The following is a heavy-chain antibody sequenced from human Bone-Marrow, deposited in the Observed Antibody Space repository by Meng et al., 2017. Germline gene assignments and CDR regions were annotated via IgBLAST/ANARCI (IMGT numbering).Heavy chain of an antibody. Sequence: ASVKVSCKASGYTFTNYYIHWVRQAPGQGLEWMGMINPSNGFTTYAQKFQGRVTMTGDTSTSTVYMELSSLRSEDTAVYYCARDQTGATLFDYWGQGTRVTVSS. J-gene: IGHJ4*02. CDR2: INPSNGFT. CDR3: ARDQTGATLFDY. V-gene: IGHV1-46*01. CDR1: GYTFTNYY. D-gene: IGHD7-27*01.